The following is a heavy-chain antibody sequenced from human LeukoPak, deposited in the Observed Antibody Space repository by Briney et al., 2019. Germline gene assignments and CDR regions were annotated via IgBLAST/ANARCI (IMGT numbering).Heavy chain of an antibody. CDR1: GGTFSRYA. J-gene: IGHJ4*02. V-gene: IGHV1-69*13. D-gene: IGHD2-2*01. Sequence: SVKVSCKASGGTFSRYAINWVRQAPGQGLEGMGGIIPIFGTANYAQKFQDRVTITADESTSTAYMELSSLRSEDTAIYYCASRLYCSNTRCRNFPFAYWGQGTLVTVSS. CDR2: IIPIFGTA. CDR3: ASRLYCSNTRCRNFPFAY.